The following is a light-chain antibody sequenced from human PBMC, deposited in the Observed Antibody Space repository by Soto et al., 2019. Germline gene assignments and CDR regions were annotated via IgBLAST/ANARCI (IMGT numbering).Light chain of an antibody. CDR3: SSYTSSSTLV. V-gene: IGLV2-14*01. Sequence: QSALTQPASVSGSPGQSIIISCTGSSSDVGGYNYVSWYQQHPGKAPKLMIYEVSNRPSGISNRFSGSKSGNTASLTLSGLQAEDEADYYCSSYTSSSTLVFGGGTKVTVL. J-gene: IGLJ2*01. CDR2: EVS. CDR1: SSDVGGYNY.